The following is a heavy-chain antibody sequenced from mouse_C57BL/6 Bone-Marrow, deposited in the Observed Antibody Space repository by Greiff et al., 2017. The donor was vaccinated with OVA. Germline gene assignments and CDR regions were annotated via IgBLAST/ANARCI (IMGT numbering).Heavy chain of an antibody. CDR2: IYPRSGNT. Sequence: VQVVESGAELARPGASVKLSCKASGYTFTSYGISWVKQRTGQGLEWIGEIYPRSGNTYYNEKFKGKATLTADKSSSTAYMELRSLTSEDSAVYFCARDGYSGWYFDVWGTGTTVTVSS. CDR1: GYTFTSYG. D-gene: IGHD2-3*01. J-gene: IGHJ1*03. CDR3: ARDGYSGWYFDV. V-gene: IGHV1-81*01.